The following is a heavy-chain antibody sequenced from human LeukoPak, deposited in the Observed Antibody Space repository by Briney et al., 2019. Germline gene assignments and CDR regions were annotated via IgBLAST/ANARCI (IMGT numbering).Heavy chain of an antibody. J-gene: IGHJ5*02. CDR1: GGSISSYY. Sequence: PSETLSLTCTVSGGSISSYYWSWIRQPPGKGLEWIGYIYYSGSTNYNPSLKSRVTISVDTSKNQFSLKLSSVTAADTAVYYCARIVPAAIPDNWFDPWGQGTQVTVSS. CDR3: ARIVPAAIPDNWFDP. V-gene: IGHV4-59*01. CDR2: IYYSGST. D-gene: IGHD2-2*02.